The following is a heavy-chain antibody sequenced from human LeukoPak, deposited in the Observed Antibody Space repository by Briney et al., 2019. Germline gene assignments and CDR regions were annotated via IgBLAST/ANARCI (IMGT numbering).Heavy chain of an antibody. J-gene: IGHJ3*02. Sequence: SETLSLTCAVYGGSLSGYYWSWIRQPPGKGLEWIGYIYYSGSTNYNPSLKSRVTISVDTSKNQFSLKLSSVTAADTAVYYCARYKGVHAFDIWGQGTMVTVSS. CDR1: GGSLSGYY. CDR2: IYYSGST. CDR3: ARYKGVHAFDI. V-gene: IGHV4-59*01. D-gene: IGHD1-1*01.